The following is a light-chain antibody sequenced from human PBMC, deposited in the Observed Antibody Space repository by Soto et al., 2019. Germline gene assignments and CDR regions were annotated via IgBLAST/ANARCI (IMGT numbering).Light chain of an antibody. CDR1: NSNIGAGYD. V-gene: IGLV1-40*01. J-gene: IGLJ1*01. CDR2: GNS. CDR3: QSYDSSLSGYV. Sequence: QSVLTQPPSVSGAPGQRVTISCTGSNSNIGAGYDVHWYQQLPGTAPKLLIYGNSNRPSGVPDRFSDSKSATSASLAITGLQAEDEADYDGQSYDSSLSGYVFGTGTKVTVL.